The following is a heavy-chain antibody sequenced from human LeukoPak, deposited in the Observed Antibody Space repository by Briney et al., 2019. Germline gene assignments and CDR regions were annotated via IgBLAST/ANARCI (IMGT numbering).Heavy chain of an antibody. J-gene: IGHJ5*02. CDR3: AKGYPWEYYYDSSGSHGKGFDP. Sequence: SETLSLTCTVSGGSISGYYWSWIRQPPGKGLEWIGYIYYSGSTNYNPSLKSRVTISVDTSKNQFSLKLSSVTAADTAVYYCAKGYPWEYYYDSSGSHGKGFDPWGQGTLVTVSS. D-gene: IGHD3-22*01. V-gene: IGHV4-59*01. CDR1: GGSISGYY. CDR2: IYYSGST.